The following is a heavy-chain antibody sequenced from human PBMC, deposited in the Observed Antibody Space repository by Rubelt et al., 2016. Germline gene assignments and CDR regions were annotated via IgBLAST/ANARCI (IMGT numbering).Heavy chain of an antibody. J-gene: IGHJ6*02. V-gene: IGHV4-30-2*01. Sequence: QLQLQESGSGLVKPSQTLSLTCAVSGGSISSGGYSWSWIRQPPGKGLEWIGYIYHSGSTYYNRSLKGRVPVPLATSKNQFSLKLSSVTAADTAVYYCARYWNDEDGMDVWGQGTTVTVSS. CDR3: ARYWNDEDGMDV. D-gene: IGHD1-1*01. CDR2: IYHSGST. CDR1: GGSISSGGYS.